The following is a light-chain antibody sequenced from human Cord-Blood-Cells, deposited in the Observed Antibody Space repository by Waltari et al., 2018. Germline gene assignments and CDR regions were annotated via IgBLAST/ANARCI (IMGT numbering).Light chain of an antibody. CDR1: QSVSSY. J-gene: IGKJ4*01. CDR2: DAS. Sequence: EIVLTQSQATLSLSPGERATLSCRASQSVSSYLAWYQQKPGQAPRLLIYDASNMATGIPARFSGSASGTDFTLTISIIDPEDFAVYYCQQRSNWPPLTFGGGTKVEIK. CDR3: QQRSNWPPLT. V-gene: IGKV3-11*01.